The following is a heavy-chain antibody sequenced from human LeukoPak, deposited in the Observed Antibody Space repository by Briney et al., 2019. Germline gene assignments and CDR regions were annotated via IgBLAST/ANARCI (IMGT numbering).Heavy chain of an antibody. CDR1: GFTFSSYV. CDR2: ISYDGSNK. J-gene: IGHJ4*02. CDR3: ARDVLRGGYFDY. D-gene: IGHD3-16*01. V-gene: IGHV3-30-3*01. Sequence: PGRSLRLSCAASGFTFSSYVMHWVRQAPGKGLEWVAVISYDGSNKYYADSMKGRFTISRDNSKNTLYLQMNSLRAEDTAVYYCARDVLRGGYFDYWGQGTLVTVSS.